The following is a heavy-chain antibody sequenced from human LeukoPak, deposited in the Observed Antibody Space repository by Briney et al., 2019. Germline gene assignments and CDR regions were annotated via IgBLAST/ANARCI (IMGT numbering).Heavy chain of an antibody. CDR1: GFTFSSYW. Sequence: GGSLRLSCAASGFTFSSYWMHWVRQVPGKGLVWVSRINSDGSSTSYADSVKGRFTISRDNAKNTLYAQMNSLRAEDTAVCYCSTGSGHAFDIWGRGTMVTVSS. V-gene: IGHV3-74*01. J-gene: IGHJ3*02. CDR3: STGSGHAFDI. D-gene: IGHD3-10*01. CDR2: INSDGSST.